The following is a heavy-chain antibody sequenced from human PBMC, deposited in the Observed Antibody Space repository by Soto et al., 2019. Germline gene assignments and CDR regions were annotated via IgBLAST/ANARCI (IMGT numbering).Heavy chain of an antibody. CDR3: ARATLGYCSGGSCQDYYYYGMDV. V-gene: IGHV1-2*04. D-gene: IGHD2-15*01. CDR2: INPNSGGT. J-gene: IGHJ6*02. CDR1: GYTFAGNY. Sequence: ASVKVSCKASGYTFAGNYMQWVRQAPGQGLEWMGWINPNSGGTNYAQKFQGWVTMTRDTSISTAYMELSRLRSDDTAVYYCARATLGYCSGGSCQDYYYYGMDVWAKGPRSPSP.